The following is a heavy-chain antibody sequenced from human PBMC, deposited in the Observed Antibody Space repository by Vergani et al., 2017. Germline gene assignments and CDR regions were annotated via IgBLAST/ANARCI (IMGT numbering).Heavy chain of an antibody. CDR1: GGSFSGYY. Sequence: QVQLQQWGAGLLKPSETLSLTCAVYGGSFSGYYWSWIRQPPGKGLEWIGYIYDSGDTKYNPSLKSRVTMSLDTSKNQFSLKLSSVTAADTAVYYCARGRSPINTMVRGRLPYYYMDVWGKGTTVTVSS. CDR2: IYDSGDT. V-gene: IGHV4-34*01. J-gene: IGHJ6*03. D-gene: IGHD3-10*01. CDR3: ARGRSPINTMVRGRLPYYYMDV.